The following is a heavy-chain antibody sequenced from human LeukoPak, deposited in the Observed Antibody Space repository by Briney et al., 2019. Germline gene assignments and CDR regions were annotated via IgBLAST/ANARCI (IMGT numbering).Heavy chain of an antibody. J-gene: IGHJ6*02. CDR2: IKNKTDGGTT. CDR1: GVTFSNAW. CDR3: TTDMVVVAATPNYYYGMDV. D-gene: IGHD2-15*01. V-gene: IGHV3-15*01. Sequence: GGSLRLSCAASGVTFSNAWMSWGRQAPGEGLEEVGRIKNKTDGGTTDYAAPGKGRCTISRDDSKNTLYLQMNSLKTDDTAVYYCTTDMVVVAATPNYYYGMDVWGQGTTVTVSS.